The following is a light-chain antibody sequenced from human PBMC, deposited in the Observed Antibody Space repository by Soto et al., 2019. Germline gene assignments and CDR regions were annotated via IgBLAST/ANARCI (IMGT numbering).Light chain of an antibody. J-gene: IGKJ4*01. CDR1: QSVLYSSNNKNY. V-gene: IGKV4-1*01. CDR2: WAS. CDR3: KNYYITLS. Sequence: MTQSPDSLAVNLGERATINCKSSQSVLYSSNNKNYLAWYQQKPGQPPKLLIYWASTRESGGPDRFSGRGLGKDFTLTFRSLQVEDGEFYSCKNYYITLSLGGGT.